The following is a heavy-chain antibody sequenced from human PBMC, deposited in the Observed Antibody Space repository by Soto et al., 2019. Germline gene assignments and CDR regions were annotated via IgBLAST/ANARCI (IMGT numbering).Heavy chain of an antibody. J-gene: IGHJ5*02. D-gene: IGHD2-21*01. CDR3: ARGNFEVVVSSSRWFDP. Sequence: GGSLRLSCVASGFTFSRFSMNWVRQAPGKGLEWLSYISTTGNTIFYADSVKGRFTISRDNANNSLSLQMNSLRDEDTAVYYCARGNFEVVVSSSRWFDPWGQGTLVTSPQ. V-gene: IGHV3-48*02. CDR2: ISTTGNTI. CDR1: GFTFSRFS.